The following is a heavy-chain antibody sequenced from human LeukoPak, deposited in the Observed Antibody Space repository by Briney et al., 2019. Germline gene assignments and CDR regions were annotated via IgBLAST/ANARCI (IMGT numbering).Heavy chain of an antibody. CDR3: AKGCASSGYYPVDY. Sequence: QPGGSLRLSCAASGFTFSSYAMSWVRQAPGKGLEWVSAISGSGGSTYYADSVKGQFTISRDNSKNTLYLQMNSLRAEDTAVYYCAKGCASSGYYPVDYWGQGTLVTVSS. CDR2: ISGSGGST. V-gene: IGHV3-23*01. J-gene: IGHJ4*02. D-gene: IGHD3-22*01. CDR1: GFTFSSYA.